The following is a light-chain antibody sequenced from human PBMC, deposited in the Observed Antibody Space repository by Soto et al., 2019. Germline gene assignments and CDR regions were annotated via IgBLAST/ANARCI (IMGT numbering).Light chain of an antibody. CDR1: SSDVGAYNY. Sequence: QSALTQPASVSGSPGQSITISCTGTSSDVGAYNYVSWHQQHPGKAPKLMIYEVSDRPSGVSNRFSGSKSANTASLTISGLQAGDEADYYCSSYTSSSTWLFGGGTKLTVL. V-gene: IGLV2-14*03. J-gene: IGLJ3*02. CDR3: SSYTSSSTWL. CDR2: EVS.